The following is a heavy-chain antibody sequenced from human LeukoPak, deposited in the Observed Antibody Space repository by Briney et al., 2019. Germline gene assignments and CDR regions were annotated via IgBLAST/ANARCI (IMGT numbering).Heavy chain of an antibody. CDR3: ARGRYCSSTSCYRQYWFDP. J-gene: IGHJ5*02. Sequence: ASVTVSCKASGGTFSSYAISWVRQAPGQGLEWMGGIIPIFGTANYAQKFQGRVTITADESTSTAYMELSSLRSEDTAVYYCARGRYCSSTSCYRQYWFDPWGQGTLVTVSS. CDR2: IIPIFGTA. D-gene: IGHD2-2*01. CDR1: GGTFSSYA. V-gene: IGHV1-69*13.